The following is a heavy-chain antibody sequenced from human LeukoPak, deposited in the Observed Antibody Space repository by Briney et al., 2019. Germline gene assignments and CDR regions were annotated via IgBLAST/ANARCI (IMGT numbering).Heavy chain of an antibody. V-gene: IGHV4-34*01. CDR1: VGSFSGYY. D-gene: IGHD3-10*01. CDR2: INHSGST. CDR3: ARGYYGSGSHCCHMDV. Sequence: SETLSLTCAVYVGSFSGYYWSWIRQPPGKGLEWIGEINHSGSTNYNSSLKSRVTISVDTYKNQFSLKLSSVTAADTAVYYCARGYYGSGSHCCHMDVWGKGTTITVS. J-gene: IGHJ6*03.